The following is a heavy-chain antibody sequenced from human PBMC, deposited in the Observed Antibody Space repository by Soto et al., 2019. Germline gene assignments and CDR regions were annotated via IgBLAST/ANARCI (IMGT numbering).Heavy chain of an antibody. CDR1: GFTFSSYS. Sequence: GGSLRLSCAASGFTFSSYSMNWVRQAPGKGLEWVSSISSSSSYIYYADSVKGRFTISRDNAKNSLYLQMNSLRAEDTAVYYCARANCLEWFHKDYYYYMDVWGKGNTVTVSS. CDR2: ISSSSSYI. J-gene: IGHJ6*03. D-gene: IGHD3-3*01. V-gene: IGHV3-21*01. CDR3: ARANCLEWFHKDYYYYMDV.